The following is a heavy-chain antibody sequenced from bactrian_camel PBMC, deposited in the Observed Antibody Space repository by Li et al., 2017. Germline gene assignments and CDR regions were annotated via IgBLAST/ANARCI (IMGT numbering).Heavy chain of an antibody. CDR3: AADDLHRRRPGDSVAFGRRFTY. Sequence: HVQLVESGGGSVQAGGSLRLSCSLSGYIVSTYCMGWFHQAPGKEREAVASTYIGGGQTYYADSVKGRFTIAQDNVKNTLTLQMNNLKPEDSGMYYCAADDLHRRRPGDSVAFGRRFTYWGQGTQVTVS. CDR1: GYIVSTYC. V-gene: IGHV3-2*01. CDR2: TYIGGGQT. D-gene: IGHD1*01. J-gene: IGHJ4*01.